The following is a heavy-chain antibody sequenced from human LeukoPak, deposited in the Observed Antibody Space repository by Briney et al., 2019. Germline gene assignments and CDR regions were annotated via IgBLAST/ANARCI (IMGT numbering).Heavy chain of an antibody. J-gene: IGHJ4*02. V-gene: IGHV3-30*02. CDR2: IRYDGSNK. CDR1: GFTFSSYG. Sequence: GGSLRLSCAASGFTFSSYGMHWVRQAPGKGLEWVAFIRYDGSNKYYADSVKGRFTISRDNSKNTLYLQMNSLRAEDTAMYYCAKVGYCSSTSCQLRDYWGQGTLVTVSS. D-gene: IGHD2-2*01. CDR3: AKVGYCSSTSCQLRDY.